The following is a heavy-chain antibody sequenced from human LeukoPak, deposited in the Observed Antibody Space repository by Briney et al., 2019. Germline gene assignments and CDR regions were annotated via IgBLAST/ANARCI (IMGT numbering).Heavy chain of an antibody. CDR1: GYTFTSYY. CDR2: INPSGGST. V-gene: IGHV1-46*01. CDR3: ARGLYFDWLPTKGSYNWFDP. D-gene: IGHD3-9*01. Sequence: ASVKVSCKASGYTFTSYYMHWVRQAPGQGLEWVGIINPSGGSTSYAQKFQGRVTMTRDTSTSTVYMELSSLRSEDTAVYYCARGLYFDWLPTKGSYNWFDPWDQGTLVTVSS. J-gene: IGHJ5*02.